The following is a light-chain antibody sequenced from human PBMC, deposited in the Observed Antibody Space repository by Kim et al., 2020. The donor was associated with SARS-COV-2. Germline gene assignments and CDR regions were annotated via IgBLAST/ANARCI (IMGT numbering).Light chain of an antibody. CDR3: QAWDSSTVV. V-gene: IGLV3-1*01. J-gene: IGLJ2*01. CDR1: KLGDKY. CDR2: QDS. Sequence: VSPGQTARIPCSGDKLGDKYACWYQQKPGQSPVLVIYQDSKRPSGIPERFSGSNSGNTATLTISGTQAMDEADYYCQAWDSSTVVFGGGTQLTVL.